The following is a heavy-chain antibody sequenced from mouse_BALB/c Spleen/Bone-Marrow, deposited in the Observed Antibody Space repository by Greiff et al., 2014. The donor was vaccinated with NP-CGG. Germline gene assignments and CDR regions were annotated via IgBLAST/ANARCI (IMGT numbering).Heavy chain of an antibody. CDR3: TTGFAY. J-gene: IGHJ3*01. V-gene: IGHV6-6*02. CDR2: IRLKSNNYAT. CDR1: GFTFSNYW. Sequence: DVHLVESGGGLVQPGGSMKLSCVASGFTFSNYWMNWVSQSPEKGLEWVAEIRLKSNNYATHYAESVKGRFTISRDDSKSSVYLQMNNLRAEDTGIYYCTTGFAYWGQGTLVTVSA.